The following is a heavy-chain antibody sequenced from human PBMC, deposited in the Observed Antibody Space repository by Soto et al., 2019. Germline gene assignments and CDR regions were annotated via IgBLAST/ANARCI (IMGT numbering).Heavy chain of an antibody. CDR3: AKGPLVVPAAKGSLDYYYYYMDV. V-gene: IGHV4-34*01. CDR2: INHSGST. CDR1: GGSVSGYY. D-gene: IGHD2-2*01. Sequence: ETLSLTCAVYGGSVSGYYWSWIRQPPGKGLEWIGEINHSGSTNYNPSLKSRVTISVDTSKNQFSLKLSSVTAADTAVYYCAKGPLVVPAAKGSLDYYYYYMDVWGKGNPGHRLL. J-gene: IGHJ6*03.